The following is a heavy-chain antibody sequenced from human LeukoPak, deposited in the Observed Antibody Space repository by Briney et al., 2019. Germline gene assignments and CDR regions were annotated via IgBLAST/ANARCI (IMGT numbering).Heavy chain of an antibody. CDR2: ISAYNGNT. CDR1: GYTFTSYG. D-gene: IGHD2-15*01. J-gene: IGHJ5*02. Sequence: ASVKVSCKASGYTFTSYGISWVRQAPGQGLEWMGWISAYNGNTNYAQKLQGRVTMTTDTSTSTAYMELRSLRSDDTAVYYCARVIADIVVVVAATRGSYFDPWGQGTLGTVSS. CDR3: ARVIADIVVVVAATRGSYFDP. V-gene: IGHV1-18*01.